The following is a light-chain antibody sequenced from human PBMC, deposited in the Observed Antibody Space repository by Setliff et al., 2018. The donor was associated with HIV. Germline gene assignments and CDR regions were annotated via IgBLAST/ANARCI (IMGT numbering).Light chain of an antibody. CDR3: SSYTYISTPV. J-gene: IGLJ1*01. V-gene: IGLV2-14*01. CDR2: EVS. CDR1: SSDVGAYNF. Sequence: ALTQPASVSGSPGQSITVSCTGTSSDVGAYNFVSWFQQYPGKAPKLMIYEVSNRPSGVSNRFSGSKSGNTASLTISGLQAEDEADYYCSSYTYISTPVFGSGTKVTVL.